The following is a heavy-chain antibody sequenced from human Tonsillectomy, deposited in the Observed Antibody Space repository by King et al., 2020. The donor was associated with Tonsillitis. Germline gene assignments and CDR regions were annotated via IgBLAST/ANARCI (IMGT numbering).Heavy chain of an antibody. J-gene: IGHJ4*02. CDR2: INPSGGST. Sequence: VQLVQSGAEVKKPGASVKVSCKASGYTFTSYYINWVRQAPGQGLEWMGIINPSGGSTSYAQKFQCRVTMTRDTSTSTVYMELSSLRSEDTAVYYCARDSSPGSYYDSSGDLDYWGQGTLVTVSS. V-gene: IGHV1-46*03. CDR1: GYTFTSYY. D-gene: IGHD3-22*01. CDR3: ARDSSPGSYYDSSGDLDY.